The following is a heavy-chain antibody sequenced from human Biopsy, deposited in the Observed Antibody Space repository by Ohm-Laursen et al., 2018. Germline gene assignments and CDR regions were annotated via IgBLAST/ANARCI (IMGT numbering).Heavy chain of an antibody. J-gene: IGHJ6*02. CDR3: AKSYGDYWGDYYYGLDV. D-gene: IGHD4-17*01. V-gene: IGHV3-30*18. Sequence: SLRLSCAASGFTFRDWGMLWVRQAPDKGLEWVALISYDGSNKYYADSVKGRFTISRDNSKNTLHLQMNSLRAEDTATYYCAKSYGDYWGDYYYGLDVWGQGATVTVSS. CDR2: ISYDGSNK. CDR1: GFTFRDWG.